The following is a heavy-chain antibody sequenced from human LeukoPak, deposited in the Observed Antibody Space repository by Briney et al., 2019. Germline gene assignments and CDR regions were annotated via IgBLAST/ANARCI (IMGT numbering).Heavy chain of an antibody. Sequence: PGRSLRLSCAASGFTFDYYAMHWVRQAPGKGLEWVSAISGSGGSTYYADSVKGRFTISRDNSKNTLYLQMNSLRAEDTAVYYCARVQVGATLDYWGQGTLVTVSS. J-gene: IGHJ4*02. CDR2: ISGSGGST. D-gene: IGHD1-26*01. V-gene: IGHV3-23*01. CDR3: ARVQVGATLDY. CDR1: GFTFDYYA.